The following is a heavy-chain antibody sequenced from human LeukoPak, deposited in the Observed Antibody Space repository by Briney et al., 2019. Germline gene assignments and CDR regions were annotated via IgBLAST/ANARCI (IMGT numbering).Heavy chain of an antibody. Sequence: SGRSLRLSCAASGFTFSTYGMHWVRQAPGKGLEWVAVIYYDGSDSYYGDSVKGRFTISRDNSKNTLYLQMNSLRAEDTAVYYCARYYGSGRGYYGLDVWGQGTTVTVSS. CDR3: ARYYGSGRGYYGLDV. V-gene: IGHV3-33*01. J-gene: IGHJ6*02. D-gene: IGHD3-10*01. CDR1: GFTFSTYG. CDR2: IYYDGSDS.